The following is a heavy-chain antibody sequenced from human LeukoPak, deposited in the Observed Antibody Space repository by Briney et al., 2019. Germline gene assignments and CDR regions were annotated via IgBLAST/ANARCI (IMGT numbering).Heavy chain of an antibody. CDR3: ARQGGDILTGYYNNWFDP. J-gene: IGHJ5*02. Sequence: GGSLRLSCAASGFTFSSYSMNWVRQAPGKGLEWVSYISSRSSTIYYADSVKGRFTISRDNAKNSPYLQMNSLRAEDTAVYYCARQGGDILTGYYNNWFDPWGQGTLVTVSS. CDR1: GFTFSSYS. V-gene: IGHV3-48*01. CDR2: ISSRSSTI. D-gene: IGHD3-9*01.